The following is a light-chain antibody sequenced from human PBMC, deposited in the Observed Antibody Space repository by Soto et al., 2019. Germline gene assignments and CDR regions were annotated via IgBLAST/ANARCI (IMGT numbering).Light chain of an antibody. V-gene: IGKV3-20*01. J-gene: IGKJ1*01. CDR2: GES. CDR3: QPYGSSGT. Sequence: EIVVTQPPGTRSLSPGERATLACMASQIVSRRYLAWYQQKPGQAPRLLIYGESSRATGIPDRFSGSGSRTDFTLTIRRPQHEDFAVYYCQPYGSSGTFGQGTKVDI. CDR1: QIVSRRY.